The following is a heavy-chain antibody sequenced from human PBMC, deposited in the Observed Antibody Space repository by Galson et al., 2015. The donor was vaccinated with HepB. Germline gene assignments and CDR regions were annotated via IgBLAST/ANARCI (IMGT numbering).Heavy chain of an antibody. J-gene: IGHJ5*02. D-gene: IGHD1-26*01. Sequence: SVKVSCKASGGTFSSYAISWVRQAPGQGLEWMGRIIPILGIANYAQKFQGRVTITADKSTSTAYMELSSPRSEDTAVYYCARDHSGSYLSWYNWFDPWGQGTLVTVSS. CDR3: ARDHSGSYLSWYNWFDP. CDR1: GGTFSSYA. V-gene: IGHV1-69*04. CDR2: IIPILGIA.